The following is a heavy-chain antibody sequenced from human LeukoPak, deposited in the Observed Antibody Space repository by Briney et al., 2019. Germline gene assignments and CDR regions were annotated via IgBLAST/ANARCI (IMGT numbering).Heavy chain of an antibody. CDR2: ISGSGGST. J-gene: IGHJ4*02. Sequence: GGSLRLSCAASGFTFCSFAMSWVRPAPGEGLEWVSAISGSGGSTYYADAVKGRFTISRDNSKNTLYLQMNSLRAEDTAVYACAKDPSPYSSSWNHFDYWGQGTLVTVSS. CDR1: GFTFCSFA. CDR3: AKDPSPYSSSWNHFDY. V-gene: IGHV3-23*01. D-gene: IGHD6-13*01.